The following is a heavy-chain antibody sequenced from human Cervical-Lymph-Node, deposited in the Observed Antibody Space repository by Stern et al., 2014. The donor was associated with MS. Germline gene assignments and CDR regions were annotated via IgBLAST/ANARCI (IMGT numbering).Heavy chain of an antibody. CDR2: IYSTGST. V-gene: IGHV4-31*03. Sequence: VQLVQSGPGLVKPSQTLSLTCTVSGASISTGGYYWTWIRQHPEKGLEWIGYIYSTGSTYYSPSLRGRLTISIDTPQNLFSLKLTSVTAADTAFYYCARVVGGGWSGRYFDYWGRGTRVTVSS. CDR1: GASISTGGYY. CDR3: ARVVGGGWSGRYFDY. D-gene: IGHD6-19*01. J-gene: IGHJ4*02.